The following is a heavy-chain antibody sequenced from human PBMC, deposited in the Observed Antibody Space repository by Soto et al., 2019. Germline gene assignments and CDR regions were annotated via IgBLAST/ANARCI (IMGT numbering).Heavy chain of an antibody. D-gene: IGHD6-13*01. CDR1: GFTFRNYG. V-gene: IGHV3-30*18. Sequence: XESLRLSCAASGFTFRNYGMHWVRQAPGKGLEWVAVISHDGSDKYYADSMKGRFIISRDNSENTLFLNMNSLKPEDTAVYYCAKENQHLVHDYWGQGTLVTVSS. CDR2: ISHDGSDK. J-gene: IGHJ4*02. CDR3: AKENQHLVHDY.